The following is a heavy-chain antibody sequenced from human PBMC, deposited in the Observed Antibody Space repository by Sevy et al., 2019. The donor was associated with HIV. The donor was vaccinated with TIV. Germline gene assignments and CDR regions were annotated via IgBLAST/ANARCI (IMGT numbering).Heavy chain of an antibody. V-gene: IGHV1-2*02. CDR1: GYTFTGYY. J-gene: IGHJ5*02. CDR2: INPNSGGT. Sequence: ASVKVSCKASGYTFTGYYMHWVRQAPGQGLEWMGWINPNSGGTNYAQKFQGRVTMTRDMSISTAYMELSRLRSDDTAVYYCARGGRIAMVRGVRHSNWFDPWGQGTLVTVSS. D-gene: IGHD3-10*01. CDR3: ARGGRIAMVRGVRHSNWFDP.